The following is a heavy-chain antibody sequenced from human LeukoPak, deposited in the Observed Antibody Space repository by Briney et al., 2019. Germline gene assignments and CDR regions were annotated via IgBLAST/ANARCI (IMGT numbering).Heavy chain of an antibody. V-gene: IGHV4-39*07. J-gene: IGHJ4*02. CDR1: GGSISSSSYY. CDR2: IYYSGST. Sequence: PSGTLSLTCTVPGGSISSSSYYWGWIRQPPGKGLEWIGSIYYSGSTNYNPSLKSRVTISGDTSKNQLSLKLSSVSAADTAVYFCARAFYGRYSDYWGQGILVTVSS. CDR3: ARAFYGRYSDY. D-gene: IGHD4-17*01.